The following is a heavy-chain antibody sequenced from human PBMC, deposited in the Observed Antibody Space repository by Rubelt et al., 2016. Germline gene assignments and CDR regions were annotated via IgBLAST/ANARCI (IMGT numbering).Heavy chain of an antibody. J-gene: IGHJ4*02. V-gene: IGHV3-74*01. CDR3: ARGPYGSGSYYNVRERFY. Sequence: SGFTFSSYWMHWVCQAPGKGLVWVSRINSDGSSTSYADSVKGRFTISRDNAKNTLYLQMNSLRAEDTAVYYCARGPYGSGSYYNVRERFYWGQGTLVTVSS. CDR1: GFTFSSYW. CDR2: INSDGSST. D-gene: IGHD3-10*01.